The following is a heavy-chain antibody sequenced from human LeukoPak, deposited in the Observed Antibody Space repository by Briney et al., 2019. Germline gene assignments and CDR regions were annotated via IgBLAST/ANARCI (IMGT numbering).Heavy chain of an antibody. V-gene: IGHV3-23*01. CDR3: AKNLLGSEAFSRYFDF. D-gene: IGHD1-26*01. CDR2: ISASGGGT. CDR1: GFTFSSDG. J-gene: IGHJ2*01. Sequence: PGGSLRLSCAASGFTFSSDGMSWVRQAPGKGLEWVSSISASGGGTVYADSVKGRVTISRDNSKNTLYLQIHFLRAEDTAVYSCAKNLLGSEAFSRYFDFWGRGTLVTVSS.